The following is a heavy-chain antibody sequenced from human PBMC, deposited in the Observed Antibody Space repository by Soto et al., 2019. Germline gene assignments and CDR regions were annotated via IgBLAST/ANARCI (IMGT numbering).Heavy chain of an antibody. CDR3: ARGSDTNWIGGFDP. CDR2: INPNSGAT. D-gene: IGHD3-10*01. CDR1: GYTFTGYY. Sequence: ASVKVSCKASGYTFTGYYLHWVRQAPGQGLEWMGWINPNSGATKYAQKFEGWVTMTRDTTISTAYMGLRRLKSDDTAVYYCARGSDTNWIGGFDPWGQGTLVTVSS. V-gene: IGHV1-2*04. J-gene: IGHJ5*02.